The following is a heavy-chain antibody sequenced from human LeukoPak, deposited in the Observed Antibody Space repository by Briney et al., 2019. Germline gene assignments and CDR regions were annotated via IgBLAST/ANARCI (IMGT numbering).Heavy chain of an antibody. J-gene: IGHJ4*02. CDR1: GDSFISHT. D-gene: IGHD4-11*01. CDR2: IGYGGSPI. CDR3: AREYDSRARFDA. Sequence: TGGSLRLSCSGSGDSFISHTLIWGRQAPGKGLEWISSIGYGGSPIYYADSVKGRFGISIDDATTSLYLHMNSLRAEDTAFYYCAREYDSRARFDAWRQGILVTVSS. V-gene: IGHV3-48*01.